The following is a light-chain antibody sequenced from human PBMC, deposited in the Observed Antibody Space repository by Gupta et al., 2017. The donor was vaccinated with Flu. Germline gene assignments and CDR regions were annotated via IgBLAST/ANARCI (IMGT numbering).Light chain of an antibody. J-gene: IGKJ1*01. V-gene: IGKV3-15*01. CDR3: QQYNNWSRT. Sequence: PTTLSLAPRERAHPPLVGRQGGTSKLGWDQQEPCLAAKVPIYGASPRATGIPARVRGRGFGTEVTLTISRLQSEDFAVFFWQQYNNWSRTFGQGTKVEIK. CDR2: GAS. CDR1: QGGTSK.